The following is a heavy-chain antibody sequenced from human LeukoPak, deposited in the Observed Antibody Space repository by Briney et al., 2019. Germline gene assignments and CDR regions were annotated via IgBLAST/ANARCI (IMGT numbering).Heavy chain of an antibody. V-gene: IGHV1-2*02. Sequence: ASVKVSCKASGYTFTGYYMHWVRQAPGQGLEWMGWINPNSGGTNYAQKFQGGVTMTRDTSISTAYMELSRLRSDDTAVYYCARDRGSGDWSPFDYWGQGTLVTVSS. CDR1: GYTFTGYY. J-gene: IGHJ4*02. CDR2: INPNSGGT. D-gene: IGHD2-21*02. CDR3: ARDRGSGDWSPFDY.